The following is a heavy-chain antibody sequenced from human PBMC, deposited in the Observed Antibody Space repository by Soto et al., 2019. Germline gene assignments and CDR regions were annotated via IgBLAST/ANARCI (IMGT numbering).Heavy chain of an antibody. CDR1: GFTFSRYG. CDR3: AKDLGYCSGGNCYSVFYYHDMDV. Sequence: GGSLRLSCAASGFTFSRYGMHWVRQAPGKGLEWVAVISHDGSNKYYIDSVKGRFTISRDSPKNTLYLQMNSLRPEDTAVYYCAKDLGYCSGGNCYSVFYYHDMDVWGQGTTVTVSS. J-gene: IGHJ6*02. D-gene: IGHD2-15*01. V-gene: IGHV3-30*18. CDR2: ISHDGSNK.